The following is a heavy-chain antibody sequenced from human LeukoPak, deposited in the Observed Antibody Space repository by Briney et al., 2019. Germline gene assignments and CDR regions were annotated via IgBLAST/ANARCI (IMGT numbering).Heavy chain of an antibody. Sequence: EASVKVSCKASGYTFTSYGISWVRQAPGQGLEWMGWISAYNGNTNYAQKLQGRVTMTTDTSTSTAYMELRSLRSDDTAVYYCARDREVSYYYDSSGYYDGFDYWGQGTLVTVSS. D-gene: IGHD3-22*01. CDR2: ISAYNGNT. J-gene: IGHJ4*02. CDR1: GYTFTSYG. V-gene: IGHV1-18*01. CDR3: ARDREVSYYYDSSGYYDGFDY.